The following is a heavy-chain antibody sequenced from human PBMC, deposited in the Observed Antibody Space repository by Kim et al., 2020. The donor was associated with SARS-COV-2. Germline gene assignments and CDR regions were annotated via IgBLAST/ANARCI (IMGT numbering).Heavy chain of an antibody. CDR3: AKDKLWFGEPIDY. D-gene: IGHD3-10*01. Sequence: YADSVKGRFTISRDKSKNTLYRQMNSLRAEDTAVYYCAKDKLWFGEPIDYWGQGTLVTVSS. V-gene: IGHV3-23*01. J-gene: IGHJ4*02.